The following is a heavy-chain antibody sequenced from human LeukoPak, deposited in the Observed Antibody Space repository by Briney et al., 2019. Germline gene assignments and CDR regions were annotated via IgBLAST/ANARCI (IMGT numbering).Heavy chain of an antibody. J-gene: IGHJ5*02. CDR3: AKDRVSPVCNWFDP. Sequence: GGSLRLSCAASGFTVSSNYMSWVRQAPGKGLEWVSAINDRGYNTYYADFVKGRFTISRDNSKSTVYLQMNSLRTEDTAVYYCAKDRVSPVCNWFDPWGQGTLVTVSS. D-gene: IGHD2/OR15-2a*01. CDR2: INDRGYNT. CDR1: GFTVSSNY. V-gene: IGHV3-23*01.